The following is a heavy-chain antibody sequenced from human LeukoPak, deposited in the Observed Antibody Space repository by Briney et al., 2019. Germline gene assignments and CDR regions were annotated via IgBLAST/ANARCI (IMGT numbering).Heavy chain of an antibody. CDR2: INHSGST. CDR1: GGSFSGYY. J-gene: IGHJ4*02. CDR3: ARRRTAYSSSLSYFDY. Sequence: SETLSLTCAIYGGSFSGYYWSWIRQPPGKGLEWIGEINHSGSTNYNPSLKSRVTISVDTSKNQFSLKLSSVTAADTAVYYCARRRTAYSSSLSYFDYWGQGPLVTVSS. V-gene: IGHV4-34*01. D-gene: IGHD6-13*01.